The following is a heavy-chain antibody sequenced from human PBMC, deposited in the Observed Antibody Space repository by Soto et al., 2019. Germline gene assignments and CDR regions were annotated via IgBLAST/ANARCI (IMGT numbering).Heavy chain of an antibody. J-gene: IGHJ4*02. CDR3: AREAPKYNWNPFDY. Sequence: SVKVSCKASGGTFSSYAISWVRQAPGQGLEWMGGIIPIFGTANYAQKFQGRVTITADESTSTAYMELSSLRSEDTAVYYCAREAPKYNWNPFDYWGPGTLVTVSS. CDR1: GGTFSSYA. CDR2: IIPIFGTA. V-gene: IGHV1-69*13. D-gene: IGHD1-20*01.